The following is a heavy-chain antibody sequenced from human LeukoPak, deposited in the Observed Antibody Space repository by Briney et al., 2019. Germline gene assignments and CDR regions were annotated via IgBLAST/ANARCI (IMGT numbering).Heavy chain of an antibody. Sequence: GGSLRLSCAASGFTFSSYSMNWVRQAPGKGLEWVSSISSSSSYIYYADSVKGRFTISRDNAKNSLYLQMDSLSAEDTAFYYCAKNLGSGWYFPFDYWGQGTLVTVSS. J-gene: IGHJ4*02. D-gene: IGHD6-19*01. CDR3: AKNLGSGWYFPFDY. CDR1: GFTFSSYS. V-gene: IGHV3-21*04. CDR2: ISSSSSYI.